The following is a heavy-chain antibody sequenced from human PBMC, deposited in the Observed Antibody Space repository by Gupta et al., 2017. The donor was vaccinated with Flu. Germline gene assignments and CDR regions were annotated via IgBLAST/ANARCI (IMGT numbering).Heavy chain of an antibody. J-gene: IGHJ6*02. CDR1: GGTFSNYA. D-gene: IGHD5-12*01. CDR2: IIPMFGIA. CDR3: ARDHRYSGLDPLGYYGMDV. V-gene: IGHV1-69*01. Sequence: QVQLVQSGAEVKTPGSSVKVSCKASGGTFSNYALRWVRQAPGQGLEWMGGIIPMFGIANFAQKFQGRVTITADESTSTAYMELSSLRSEDTALYYCARDHRYSGLDPLGYYGMDVWGQGTTVTVSS.